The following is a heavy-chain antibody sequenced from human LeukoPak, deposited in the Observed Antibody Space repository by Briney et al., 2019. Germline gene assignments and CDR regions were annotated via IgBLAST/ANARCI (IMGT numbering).Heavy chain of an antibody. CDR1: GFTFSSYA. CDR2: ISYDGSNK. CDR3: AKFHDSRGYYISDAFDI. J-gene: IGHJ3*02. Sequence: TGGSLRLSCAASGFTFSSYAMHWVRQAPGKGLEWVAVISYDGSNKYYADSVKGRFTISRDNSKNTLYLQMNSLRAEDTAVYYCAKFHDSRGYYISDAFDIWGQGTMVTVSS. V-gene: IGHV3-30-3*01. D-gene: IGHD3-22*01.